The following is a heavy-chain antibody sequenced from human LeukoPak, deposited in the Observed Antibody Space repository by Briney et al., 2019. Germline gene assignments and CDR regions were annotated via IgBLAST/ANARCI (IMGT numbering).Heavy chain of an antibody. CDR1: GYSISSGYY. J-gene: IGHJ4*02. Sequence: SETLSLTCTVSGYSISSGYYWGWIRQPPGKGLEWIGSIYHSGSTYYNPSLKSRVTISVDTSKDQFSLRLSSVTAADTAVYYCARVSKGVTTFGVVTKKYYFDYWGQGTLVTVSS. CDR2: IYHSGST. D-gene: IGHD3-3*01. CDR3: ARVSKGVTTFGVVTKKYYFDY. V-gene: IGHV4-38-2*02.